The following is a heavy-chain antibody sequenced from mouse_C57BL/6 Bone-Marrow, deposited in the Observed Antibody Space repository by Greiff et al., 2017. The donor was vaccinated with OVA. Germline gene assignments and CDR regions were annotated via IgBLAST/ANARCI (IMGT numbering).Heavy chain of an antibody. CDR3: APSTVVDYFDY. CDR1: GYTFTDYN. CDR2: INPNNGGT. V-gene: IGHV1-22*01. Sequence: EVQLVESGPELVKPGASVKMSCKASGYTFTDYNMHWVKQSHGKSLEWIGYINPNNGGTSYNQKFKGKATLTVNKSSSTAYMELRSLTSEDSAVYYCAPSTVVDYFDYWGQGTTLTVSS. J-gene: IGHJ2*01. D-gene: IGHD1-1*01.